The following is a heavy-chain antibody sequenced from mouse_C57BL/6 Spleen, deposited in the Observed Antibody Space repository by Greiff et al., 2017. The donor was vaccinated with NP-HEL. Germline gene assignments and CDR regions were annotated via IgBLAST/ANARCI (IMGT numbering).Heavy chain of an antibody. V-gene: IGHV5-6*01. CDR3: ARYLYDYEGGYAMDY. CDR1: GFTFSSYG. CDR2: ISSGGSYT. Sequence: EVKLVESGGDLVKPGGSLKLSCAASGFTFSSYGMSWVRQTPDKRLEWVATISSGGSYTYYPDSVKGRFTFSRDNAKNTLYLQMSSLKSEDTAMYYCARYLYDYEGGYAMDYWGQGTSVTVSS. D-gene: IGHD2-4*01. J-gene: IGHJ4*01.